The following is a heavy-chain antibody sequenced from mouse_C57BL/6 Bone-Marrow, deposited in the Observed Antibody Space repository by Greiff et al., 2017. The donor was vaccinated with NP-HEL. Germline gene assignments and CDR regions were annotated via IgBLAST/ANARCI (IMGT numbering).Heavy chain of an antibody. Sequence: EVKVVESGGDLVKPGGSLKLSCAASGFTFSSYGMSWVRQTPDKRLEWVATISSGGSYTYYPDSVKGRFTISRDNAKNTLYLQMSSLKSEDTAMYYCARRGVTTVDWGQGTSVTVSS. CDR1: GFTFSSYG. CDR3: ARRGVTTVD. V-gene: IGHV5-6*02. D-gene: IGHD1-1*01. CDR2: ISSGGSYT. J-gene: IGHJ4*01.